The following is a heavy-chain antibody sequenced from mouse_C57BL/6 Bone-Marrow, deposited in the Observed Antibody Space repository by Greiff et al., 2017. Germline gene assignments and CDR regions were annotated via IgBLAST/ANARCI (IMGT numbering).Heavy chain of an antibody. CDR1: GYAFSSSW. CDR3: ARFTLSSYAMDY. CDR2: IYPGDGDT. J-gene: IGHJ4*01. D-gene: IGHD1-1*02. Sequence: QVQLKESGPELVKPGASVKISCKASGYAFSSSWLNWVKQRPGQGLEWIGRIYPGDGDTNYNGKFKGKATLTADKSSSTAYMQLSSLTSEDSAVYFCARFTLSSYAMDYWGQGTSVTVSS. V-gene: IGHV1-82*01.